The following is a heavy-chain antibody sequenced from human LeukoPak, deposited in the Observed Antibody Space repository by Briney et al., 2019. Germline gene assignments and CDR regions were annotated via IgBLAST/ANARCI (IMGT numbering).Heavy chain of an antibody. Sequence: SETLSLTCTVSGGSISSYYWSWIRQPPGKGLEWIGSIYYSGSTYYNPSLKSRVTISVDTSKNQFSLKLSSVTAADTAVYYCARSLLRWYTDYWGQRTLVTVSS. V-gene: IGHV4-39*01. J-gene: IGHJ4*02. CDR3: ARSLLRWYTDY. CDR2: IYYSGST. CDR1: GGSISSYY. D-gene: IGHD4-23*01.